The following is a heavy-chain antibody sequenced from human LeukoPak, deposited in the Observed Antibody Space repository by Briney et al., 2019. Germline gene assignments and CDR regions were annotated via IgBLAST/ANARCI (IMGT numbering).Heavy chain of an antibody. J-gene: IGHJ4*02. CDR2: IIPIFGTA. V-gene: IGHV1-69*01. CDR1: GGTFSSYA. CDR3: ARGDSSGWYLDY. D-gene: IGHD6-19*01. Sequence: SVKVSCKASGGTFSSYAISWVRQAPGQGLEWMGGIIPIFGTANYAQKFQGRVTITADESTSTAYMELSSLRSEDTAVYYCARGDSSGWYLDYWGQGTLVTVSS.